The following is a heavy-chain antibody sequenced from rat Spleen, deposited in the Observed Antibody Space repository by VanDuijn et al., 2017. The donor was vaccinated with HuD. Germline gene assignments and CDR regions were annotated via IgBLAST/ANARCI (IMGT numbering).Heavy chain of an antibody. Sequence: EVQLVESGGGLVQPGRSLKLSCAASGFTFSNSGMAWVCQAPTKGLEWVATISFDGSHTYYRDSVKGRFTISRDNAKNTLYLQVDSLRSEDTATYYCTTDRTGALMDAWGQGASVTVSS. D-gene: IGHD5-1*01. CDR3: TTDRTGALMDA. J-gene: IGHJ4*01. V-gene: IGHV5-29*01. CDR1: GFTFSNSG. CDR2: ISFDGSHT.